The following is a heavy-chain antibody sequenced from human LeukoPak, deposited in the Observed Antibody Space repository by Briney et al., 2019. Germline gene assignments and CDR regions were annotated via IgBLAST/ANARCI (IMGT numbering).Heavy chain of an antibody. CDR3: AKGCGGSCYSEFDY. D-gene: IGHD2-15*01. Sequence: GASLRLSCAASGFTFSNYAMTWVRQAPGKGLECVSGISGSGGSTYYADSVKGRFTISRDNSKNTLYLQMNSLRAEDTAIYYCAKGCGGSCYSEFDYWGQGTLVTVSS. J-gene: IGHJ4*02. CDR1: GFTFSNYA. CDR2: ISGSGGST. V-gene: IGHV3-23*01.